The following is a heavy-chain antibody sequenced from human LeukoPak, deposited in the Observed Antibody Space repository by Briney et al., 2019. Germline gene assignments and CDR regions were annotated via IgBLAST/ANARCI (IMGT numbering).Heavy chain of an antibody. CDR1: GGSISSYY. V-gene: IGHV4-59*01. Sequence: PSETLSLTCTVSGGSISSYYWSWIRQPPGKGLEWIGYISYSGSTNYNPSLRSRVTISVDTSKNQFSLKLSSVTAADTAVYYCAREVTAAAPFGYWGQGTLVTVSS. CDR2: ISYSGST. J-gene: IGHJ4*02. CDR3: AREVTAAAPFGY. D-gene: IGHD6-13*01.